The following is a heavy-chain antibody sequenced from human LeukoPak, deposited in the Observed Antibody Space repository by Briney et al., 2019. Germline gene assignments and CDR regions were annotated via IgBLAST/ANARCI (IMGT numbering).Heavy chain of an antibody. CDR1: GFTFSSYA. V-gene: IGHV3-64*01. CDR3: ATGYSSGWYFYFQH. CDR2: ISSNGGST. D-gene: IGHD6-19*01. Sequence: PGGSLRLSCAASGFTFSSYAMHWVRQAPGKGLEYVSAISSNGGSTYYANSVKGRFTISRDNAKNSLSLRMNSLSAEDTAVYYCATGYSSGWYFYFQHWGQGSLVSVSS. J-gene: IGHJ1*01.